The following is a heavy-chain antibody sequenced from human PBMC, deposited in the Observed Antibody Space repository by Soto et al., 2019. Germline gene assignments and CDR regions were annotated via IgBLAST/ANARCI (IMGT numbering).Heavy chain of an antibody. D-gene: IGHD6-13*01. V-gene: IGHV3-23*01. Sequence: GGSLRLSCSASAFTFTNHAMNWVRQAPGKGLEWVSIISGSGDSANNADSVKGRFTIFRDNSENTLYLQMNNLRVDDTAVYYCSTSRERQQLAWGQGTRVT. CDR3: STSRERQQLA. J-gene: IGHJ5*02. CDR1: AFTFTNHA. CDR2: ISGSGDSA.